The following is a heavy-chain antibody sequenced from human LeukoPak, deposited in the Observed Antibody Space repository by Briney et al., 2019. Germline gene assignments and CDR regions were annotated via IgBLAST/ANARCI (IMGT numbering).Heavy chain of an antibody. Sequence: PRGSLRLSCAASGFTFSSYSMNWVRQAPGKGLEWVSPISSSSSYIYYADSVKGRFTISRDNAKNSLYLQMNSLRAEDTAVYYCARDNGGNPRGYNWFDPWGQGTLVTVSS. CDR3: ARDNGGNPRGYNWFDP. D-gene: IGHD1-14*01. CDR1: GFTFSSYS. V-gene: IGHV3-21*01. J-gene: IGHJ5*02. CDR2: ISSSSSYI.